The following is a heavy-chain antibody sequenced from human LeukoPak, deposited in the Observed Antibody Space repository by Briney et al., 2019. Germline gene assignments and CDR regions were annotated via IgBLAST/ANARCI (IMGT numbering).Heavy chain of an antibody. V-gene: IGHV3-7*04. CDR1: GFTFSNYW. Sequence: PGGSLRLSCAASGFTFSNYWMSWVRQAPGKGLEFMANIKEAGSEKYYVDSVKGRFTISRDNDKNLVHLQMNSLRAEDMAVYYCARGGGMRSWYDFDYWGQGTLVTVSS. J-gene: IGHJ4*02. CDR2: IKEAGSEK. D-gene: IGHD6-13*01. CDR3: ARGGGMRSWYDFDY.